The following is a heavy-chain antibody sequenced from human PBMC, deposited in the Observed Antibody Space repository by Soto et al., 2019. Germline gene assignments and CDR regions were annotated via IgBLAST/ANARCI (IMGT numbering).Heavy chain of an antibody. D-gene: IGHD3-22*01. CDR2: SYSGGTT. V-gene: IGHV3-53*01. J-gene: IGHJ3*02. CDR3: ARPEYYYDSSGYSTHDAFDI. Sequence: PGGSLRLSCAASGFTVSRNYVSWVRQAPGKGLAWVSLSYSGGTTDYADSVKGRFTISRDNSKNTLYLQMNSLRAEDTAVYYCARPEYYYDSSGYSTHDAFDIWGQGTMVTVSS. CDR1: GFTVSRNY.